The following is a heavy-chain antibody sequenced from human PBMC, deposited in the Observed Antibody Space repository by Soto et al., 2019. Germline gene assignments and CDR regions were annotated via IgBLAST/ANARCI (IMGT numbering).Heavy chain of an antibody. D-gene: IGHD3-22*01. CDR2: ISGSGGST. J-gene: IGHJ4*02. CDR3: AKSLYYYDSSGYHQAGFDY. Sequence: GGSLRLSCAASGFTFSSYAMSWVRQAPGKGLEWVSAISGSGGSTYYADSVKGRFTISRDNSKNTLYLQMNSLRAEDTAVYYCAKSLYYYDSSGYHQAGFDYWGQGTLVTVSS. V-gene: IGHV3-23*01. CDR1: GFTFSSYA.